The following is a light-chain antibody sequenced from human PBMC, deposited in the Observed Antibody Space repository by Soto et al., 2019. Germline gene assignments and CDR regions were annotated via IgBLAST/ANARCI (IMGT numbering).Light chain of an antibody. Sequence: DIQMTQSPSSLSASVRDSVTIXXRASQNIRNYLAWYQQKPGKVPKVXIYAASTLQSGVPSRFSGSGSGTDFTLTISSLQPEDVATYYCQKYNSAPETFGQGTKVDIK. J-gene: IGKJ1*01. V-gene: IGKV1-27*01. CDR2: AAS. CDR3: QKYNSAPET. CDR1: QNIRNY.